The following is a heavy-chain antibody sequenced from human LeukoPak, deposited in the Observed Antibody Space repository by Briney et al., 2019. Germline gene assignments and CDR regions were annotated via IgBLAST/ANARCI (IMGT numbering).Heavy chain of an antibody. CDR3: ARDRAYYYDSSTPGGIAFEI. CDR1: GGTFSSYA. D-gene: IGHD3-22*01. V-gene: IGHV1-69*05. J-gene: IGHJ3*02. CDR2: IIPIFGTA. Sequence: GASVKVSCKASGGTFSSYAISWVRQAPGQGLEWMGGIIPIFGTANYAQKFQGRVTITKDESTSTAYMELSSLRSEDTAVYYCARDRAYYYDSSTPGGIAFEIWGQGTMVTVSS.